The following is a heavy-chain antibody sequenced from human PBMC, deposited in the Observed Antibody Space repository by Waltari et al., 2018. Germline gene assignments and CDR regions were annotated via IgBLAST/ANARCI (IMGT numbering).Heavy chain of an antibody. CDR2: IYYSGSY. Sequence: QVQLQDSGPGLVKPSETLSLTCTVPGGSISSYYWSWIRQPPGKGLEWIGYIYYSGSYNYHPSLKRRVTISVDTSKNQFSLKLSTVTAADTAVYYCARADCSSTSCYYFDYWGQGTLVTVSS. CDR3: ARADCSSTSCYYFDY. J-gene: IGHJ4*02. V-gene: IGHV4-59*01. CDR1: GGSISSYY. D-gene: IGHD2-2*01.